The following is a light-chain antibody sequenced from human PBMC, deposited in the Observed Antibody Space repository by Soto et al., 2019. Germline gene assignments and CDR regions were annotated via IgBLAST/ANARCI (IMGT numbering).Light chain of an antibody. CDR1: TGAVTNGHY. CDR3: LLSYNGPYV. V-gene: IGLV7-46*01. J-gene: IGLJ1*01. Sequence: QAVVTHEPSLTVSPGGTVTLTCGSITGAVTNGHYPYWFQQKPGQAPRTLIYDTTNRHSWTPARFSDSLLGGKAALTLSGAQPEDEAEYYCLLSYNGPYVFGTGTKVTVL. CDR2: DTT.